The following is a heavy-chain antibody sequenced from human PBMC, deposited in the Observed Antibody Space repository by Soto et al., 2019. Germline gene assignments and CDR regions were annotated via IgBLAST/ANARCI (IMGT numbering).Heavy chain of an antibody. D-gene: IGHD5-12*01. V-gene: IGHV4-59*01. J-gene: IGHJ4*02. CDR1: GGSISSYY. Sequence: SETLSLTCTVSGGSISSYYWSWIRQPPGKGLEWIGYIYYSGSTNYNPSLKSRVTISVDTSKNQFSLRLSSVTAADTAVYYCARGGRDGYNGVLGYWGQGTLVTVSS. CDR3: ARGGRDGYNGVLGY. CDR2: IYYSGST.